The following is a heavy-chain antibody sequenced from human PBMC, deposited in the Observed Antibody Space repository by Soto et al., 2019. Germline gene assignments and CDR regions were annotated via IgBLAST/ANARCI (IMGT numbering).Heavy chain of an antibody. V-gene: IGHV4-59*01. CDR2: IYYSGST. Sequence: SETLSLTCVVSGGSLSSYYWSWIRQPPGKGLEWIGYIYYSGSTNYNPSLKSRVTISVDTSKNQFSLKLSSVTAADTAVYYCAREATIAARLDSWGQGTXVTVSS. CDR1: GGSLSSYY. J-gene: IGHJ4*02. CDR3: AREATIAARLDS. D-gene: IGHD6-6*01.